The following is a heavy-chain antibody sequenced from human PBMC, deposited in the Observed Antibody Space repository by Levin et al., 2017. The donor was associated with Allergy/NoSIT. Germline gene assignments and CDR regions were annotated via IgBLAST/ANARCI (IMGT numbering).Heavy chain of an antibody. J-gene: IGHJ4*02. Sequence: GGSLRLSCAASGFTFSSYAMSWVRQAPGKGLEWVSAISGSGGSTYYADSVKGRFTISRDNSKNTLYLQMNSLRAEDTAVYYCAKAPKYSSSSMGDYWGQGTLVTVSS. D-gene: IGHD6-6*01. CDR3: AKAPKYSSSSMGDY. V-gene: IGHV3-23*01. CDR2: ISGSGGST. CDR1: GFTFSSYA.